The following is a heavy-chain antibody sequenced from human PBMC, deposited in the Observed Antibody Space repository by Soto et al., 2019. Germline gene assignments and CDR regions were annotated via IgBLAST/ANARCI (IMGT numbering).Heavy chain of an antibody. CDR2: ISGSGGST. D-gene: IGHD2-15*01. CDR3: AKDSRAGGSWTFSAFDI. Sequence: GGSLRLSCAASGFTFSSYAMSWVRQAPGKGLEWVSAISGSGGSTYYADSVKGRFTISRDNSKNTLYLQMNSLRAEDTAVYYCAKDSRAGGSWTFSAFDIWGQGTMVTVSS. J-gene: IGHJ3*02. V-gene: IGHV3-23*01. CDR1: GFTFSSYA.